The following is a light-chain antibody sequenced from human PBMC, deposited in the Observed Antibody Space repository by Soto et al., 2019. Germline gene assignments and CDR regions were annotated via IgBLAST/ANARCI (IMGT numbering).Light chain of an antibody. CDR3: QRYNNWLLT. Sequence: DLVSTQTPDSLAFSMGERATINCKSSQSVLYSSNNKNYLAWYQHKPGQTPRLLIYDTSTRATGVPARFSGSRSGTEFTLTINSLQSEDFAVYYCQRYNNWLLTFCGVSKV. J-gene: IGKJ4*01. CDR2: DTS. CDR1: QSVLYSSNNKNY. V-gene: IGKV4-1*01.